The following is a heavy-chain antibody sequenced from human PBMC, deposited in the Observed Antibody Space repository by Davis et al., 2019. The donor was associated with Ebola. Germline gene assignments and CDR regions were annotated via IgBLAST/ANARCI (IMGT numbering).Heavy chain of an antibody. CDR2: ITSSSSYI. D-gene: IGHD3-16*01. CDR1: GFTVSSNY. CDR3: ARGLQTRWRVGWGMDV. Sequence: GESLKISCAASGFTVSSNYMSCVRQAPGKGLEWVSFITSSSSYIYYADSVKGRFTISRDNAKNSLYLQMSSLRAEDTAVYYCARGLQTRWRVGWGMDVWGQGTTVTVSS. J-gene: IGHJ6*02. V-gene: IGHV3-21*01.